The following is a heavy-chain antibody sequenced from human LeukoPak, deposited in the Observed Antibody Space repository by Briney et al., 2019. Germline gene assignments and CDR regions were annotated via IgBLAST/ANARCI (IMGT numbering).Heavy chain of an antibody. Sequence: PGGSLRLSCVGSGFTFSSYWMSRVRQPPGKGLEWVANIKQDGSEKYYVDSVKGRFIISRDNAKNSLYLQMNSLRAEDTAVYYCARGASGIQLWFFDPWGQGTLVTVSS. V-gene: IGHV3-7*01. J-gene: IGHJ5*02. CDR2: IKQDGSEK. D-gene: IGHD5-18*01. CDR3: ARGASGIQLWFFDP. CDR1: GFTFSSYW.